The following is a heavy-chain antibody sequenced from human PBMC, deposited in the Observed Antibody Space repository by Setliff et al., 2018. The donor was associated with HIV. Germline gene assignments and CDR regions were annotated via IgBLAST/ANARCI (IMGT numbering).Heavy chain of an antibody. CDR1: GGSFSGYF. V-gene: IGHV4-34*01. Sequence: PSETLSLTCAVYGGSFSGYFCIWVRQPPGEGLEWIGEISHSGSTNYNPSLESRVTISLDTSNKQFSLHLSSVTAADTAVYYCAWGMTAIPEYWGQGTLVTVS. CDR2: ISHSGST. D-gene: IGHD2-21*02. CDR3: AWGMTAIPEY. J-gene: IGHJ4*02.